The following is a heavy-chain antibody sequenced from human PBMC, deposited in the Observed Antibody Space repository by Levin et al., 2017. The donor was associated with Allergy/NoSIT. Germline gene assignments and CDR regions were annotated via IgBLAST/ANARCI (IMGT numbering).Heavy chain of an antibody. D-gene: IGHD1-26*01. V-gene: IGHV4-34*01. J-gene: IGHJ4*02. CDR3: ARGVGIGVLPGAVEDLYFDY. Sequence: SCAVYGGSFSGYSWTWIRQPPGKGLEWIGEVNHSGSTYYNPSLKSRVTISMDTSKNQFSLRLRSVTATDTAVYSCARGVGIGVLPGAVEDLYFDYWGQGALVTVSS. CDR1: GGSFSGYS. CDR2: VNHSGST.